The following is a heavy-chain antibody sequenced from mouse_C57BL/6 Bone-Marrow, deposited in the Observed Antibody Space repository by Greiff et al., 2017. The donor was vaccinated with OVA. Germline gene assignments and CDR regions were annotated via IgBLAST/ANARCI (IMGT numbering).Heavy chain of an antibody. J-gene: IGHJ3*01. CDR1: GFSFNTYA. CDR2: IRSKSNNYAT. D-gene: IGHD2-3*01. Sequence: EVKLMESGGGLVQPKGSLKLSCAASGFSFNTYAMNWVRQAPGKGLEWVARIRSKSNNYATYYADSVKDRFTISRDDSESMLYLQMNNLKTEDTAMYYCVWLLGFAYWGQGTLVTVSA. V-gene: IGHV10-1*01. CDR3: VWLLGFAY.